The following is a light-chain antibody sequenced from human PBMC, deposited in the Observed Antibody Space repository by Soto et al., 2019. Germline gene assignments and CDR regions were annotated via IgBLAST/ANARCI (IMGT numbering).Light chain of an antibody. J-gene: IGKJ1*01. V-gene: IGKV1-8*01. CDR1: QGISSY. Sequence: AIRMTQSPSSFSASTGDRVTITCRASQGISSYLAWYQQKPGKAPKLLIYAASTLQSGVPSRFSGSGSGTDFTLTISSLQPEDFATYYCQQSYSTTWTFXQGTKADIK. CDR3: QQSYSTTWT. CDR2: AAS.